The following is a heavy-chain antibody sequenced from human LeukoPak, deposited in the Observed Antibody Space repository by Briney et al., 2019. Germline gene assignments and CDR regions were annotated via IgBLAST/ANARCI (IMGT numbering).Heavy chain of an antibody. J-gene: IGHJ4*02. CDR3: TTDGYSYGEAFDY. D-gene: IGHD5-18*01. Sequence: VGSLRLSCAASGFTFSNAWMSWVRQAPGKGLEWVGRIKSKTDGGTTDDAAPVKGRFTISRDDSKNTLYLQMNSLKTEDTALYYCTTDGYSYGEAFDYWGQGTPVTVSS. CDR2: IKSKTDGGTT. CDR1: GFTFSNAW. V-gene: IGHV3-15*01.